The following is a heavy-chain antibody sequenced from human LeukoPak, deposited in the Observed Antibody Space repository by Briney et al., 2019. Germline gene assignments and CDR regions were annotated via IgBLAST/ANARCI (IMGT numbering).Heavy chain of an antibody. CDR2: ISYDGSNK. Sequence: GGSLRLSCAASGFTFSSYGMHWVRQAPGKGLEWVAVISYDGSNKYYADSVKGRFTISRDNSKNTLYLQMNSLRAEDTAVYYCAKESHAPVIHNWFDPWGQGTLVTVSS. CDR3: AKESHAPVIHNWFDP. J-gene: IGHJ5*02. CDR1: GFTFSSYG. V-gene: IGHV3-30*18.